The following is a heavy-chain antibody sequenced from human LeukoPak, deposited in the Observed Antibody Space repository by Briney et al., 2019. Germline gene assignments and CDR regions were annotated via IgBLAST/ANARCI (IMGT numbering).Heavy chain of an antibody. J-gene: IGHJ5*02. Sequence: SETLSLTCTVSGGSISSGGYYWSWIRQHPGKGLEWIGYIYYSGSTYYNPSLKSRVTISVDTSKNQFSLKLSSVTAADTAVYYCAARRHSYDSSGYYAFDWFDPWGQGTLVTVSS. D-gene: IGHD3-22*01. CDR2: IYYSGST. V-gene: IGHV4-31*03. CDR1: GGSISSGGYY. CDR3: AARRHSYDSSGYYAFDWFDP.